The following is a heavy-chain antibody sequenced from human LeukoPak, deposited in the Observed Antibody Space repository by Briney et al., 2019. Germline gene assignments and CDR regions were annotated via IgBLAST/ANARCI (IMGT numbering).Heavy chain of an antibody. CDR3: ATQHYDILTGYGAFDI. CDR1: GDSISSGSYY. J-gene: IGHJ3*02. V-gene: IGHV4-61*02. CDR2: IYTSGST. D-gene: IGHD3-9*01. Sequence: SQTLSLTCTVSGDSISSGSYYWTWIRQPAGKGLEWIGRIYTSGSTYYNPSLKSRVTISVDRSKNQFSLKLSSVTAADTAVYYCATQHYDILTGYGAFDIWGQGTMVTVSS.